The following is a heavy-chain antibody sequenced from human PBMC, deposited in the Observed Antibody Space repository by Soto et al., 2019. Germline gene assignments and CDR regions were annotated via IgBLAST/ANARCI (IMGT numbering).Heavy chain of an antibody. J-gene: IGHJ4*02. CDR1: GFTFSSYC. CDR3: VRVEIVLGIDY. V-gene: IGHV3-74*01. CDR2: IDSDGSTK. Sequence: EVQLVESGGGLVQPGRSLRLSCAASGFTFSSYCMHWVRQVLGRGLVWVSHIDSDGSTKTYADSLEGRFTISRDNAKNTLYLQMNSLRAEDTAVYYCVRVEIVLGIDYWGLGTLVTVSS. D-gene: IGHD2-8*02.